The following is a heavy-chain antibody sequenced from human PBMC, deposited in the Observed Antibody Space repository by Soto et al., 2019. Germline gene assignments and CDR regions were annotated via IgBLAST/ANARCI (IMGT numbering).Heavy chain of an antibody. J-gene: IGHJ5*02. D-gene: IGHD4-17*01. Sequence: PGGSLRLSCAASGFTFSSYAMHWVRQAPGKGLEWVAVISYDGSNKYYADSVKGRFTISRDNSKNTLYLQMNSLRAEDTAVYYCASGRVTTPWYNWFDPWGQGTLVTVSS. V-gene: IGHV3-30-3*01. CDR1: GFTFSSYA. CDR2: ISYDGSNK. CDR3: ASGRVTTPWYNWFDP.